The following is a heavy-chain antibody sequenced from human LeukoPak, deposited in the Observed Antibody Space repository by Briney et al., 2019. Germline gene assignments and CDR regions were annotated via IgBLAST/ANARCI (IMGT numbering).Heavy chain of an antibody. CDR1: GGSISRYY. V-gene: IGHV4-59*01. J-gene: IGHJ4*02. CDR3: ARSHSVWTSFDY. CDR2: IYYSGST. D-gene: IGHD3/OR15-3a*01. Sequence: SETLSLTCIVSGGSISRYYWSWIRQPPGKGLEWIGYIYYSGSTNYNPSLKSRVTISVDTSKNQFSLKLSSVTAADTAVYYCARSHSVWTSFDYWGQGTLVTVSS.